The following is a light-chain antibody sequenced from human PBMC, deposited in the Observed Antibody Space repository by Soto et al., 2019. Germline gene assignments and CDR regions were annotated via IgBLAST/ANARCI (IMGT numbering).Light chain of an antibody. J-gene: IGKJ3*01. CDR3: RQYNNWPSFT. V-gene: IGKV3-15*01. CDR2: GAS. Sequence: EIVMTQSPAALSVSQGERATLSCRASQSVSSNLAWYQQKPGQAPRLLIYGASTRATGIPVRFSGSGSGTEFTLTISSLQSEDFAVYYCRQYNNWPSFTFGPGTKVDIK. CDR1: QSVSSN.